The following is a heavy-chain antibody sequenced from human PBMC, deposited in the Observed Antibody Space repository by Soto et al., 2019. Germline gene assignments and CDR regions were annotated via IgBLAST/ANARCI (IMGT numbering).Heavy chain of an antibody. Sequence: QLQLQESGPGLVKPWETLSLTCTVSGASVSSSTYYWGWVRQPPGKGLEWIGSVYRTGGTYYSPSLKSGVAISVDPYKIPLPLNLESVSAADTAVYFCFNGRYGSFDYWGQGTLVTVSS. CDR1: GASVSSSTYY. V-gene: IGHV4-39*02. D-gene: IGHD3-10*01. J-gene: IGHJ4*02. CDR3: FNGRYGSFDY. CDR2: VYRTGGT.